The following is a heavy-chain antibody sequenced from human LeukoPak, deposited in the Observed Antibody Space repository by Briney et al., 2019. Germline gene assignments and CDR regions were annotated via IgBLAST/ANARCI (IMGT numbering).Heavy chain of an antibody. V-gene: IGHV4-34*01. CDR3: ARGGFYCGGDCYVDY. D-gene: IGHD2-21*02. CDR2: INHSGST. CDR1: GGSFSPYY. J-gene: IGHJ4*02. Sequence: SETLSLTCAVYGGSFSPYYWSWIRQPPGKGLEWIGEINHSGSTHYNPSLKSRVTISVDTSKNQFSLRLSSVTAADTAVYYCARGGFYCGGDCYVDYWGQGTLVTVSS.